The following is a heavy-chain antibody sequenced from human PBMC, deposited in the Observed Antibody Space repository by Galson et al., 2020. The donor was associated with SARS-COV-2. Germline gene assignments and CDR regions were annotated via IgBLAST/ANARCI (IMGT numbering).Heavy chain of an antibody. CDR2: PYYRSKWHV. CDR1: GGSVSSDIAA. D-gene: IGHD3-9*01. CDR3: ARESIRDAYFDS. Sequence: SHTLSLTCAISGGSVSSDIAAWTWIRQSASRGLEWLGRPYYRSKWHVDYADSVKSRIIINPDTSKNQFSLQLDSVTPGDTALYYCARESIRDAYFDSWGHGTLVTVSS. V-gene: IGHV6-1*01. J-gene: IGHJ4*01.